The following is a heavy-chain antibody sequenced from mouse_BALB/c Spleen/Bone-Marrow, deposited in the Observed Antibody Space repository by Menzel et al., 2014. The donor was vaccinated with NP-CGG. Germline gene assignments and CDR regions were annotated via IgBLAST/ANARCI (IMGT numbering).Heavy chain of an antibody. CDR2: ISNGGTFT. Sequence: EVKVVESGGDLVKPGGCLKLSCAASGFTFSSYGFFWVRQTPDKRLEWVATISNGGTFTYYPDSVKGRFTISRDNAKNTLYLQMSSLKSEDTAMYYCSRRQSGNYAMDYWGQGTSVTVSS. V-gene: IGHV5-6*02. J-gene: IGHJ4*01. CDR3: SRRQSGNYAMDY. CDR1: GFTFSSYG.